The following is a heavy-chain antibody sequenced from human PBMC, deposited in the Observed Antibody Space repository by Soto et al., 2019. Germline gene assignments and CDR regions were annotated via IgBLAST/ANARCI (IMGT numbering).Heavy chain of an antibody. J-gene: IGHJ2*01. V-gene: IGHV4-31*03. CDR3: ARDGLLTGTTGWYFDL. D-gene: IGHD1-7*01. Sequence: QVQLQESGPGLVKPSETLSLTCTVSGDSIGSGGHYWSWIRQHPGKGLEWIAYIYYSGGTCYNPSLKSRTAKSVDTSKNQISLRLTSVTAAVAAVYYCARDGLLTGTTGWYFDLCGRGALVTVS. CDR2: IYYSGGT. CDR1: GDSIGSGGHY.